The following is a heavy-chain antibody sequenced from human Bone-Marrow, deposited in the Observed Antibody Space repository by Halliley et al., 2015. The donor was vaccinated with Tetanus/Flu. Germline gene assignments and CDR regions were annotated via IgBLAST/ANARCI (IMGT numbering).Heavy chain of an antibody. Sequence: GMILPDDSETRYSPSFQGQATMSTDKSISTTYLQWSSLKASDTAMYYCARHRRGSGYYSFFEYWGQGTLISVSP. CDR2: ILPDDSET. CDR3: ARHRRGSGYYSFFEY. D-gene: IGHD3-22*01. J-gene: IGHJ4*02. V-gene: IGHV5-51*01.